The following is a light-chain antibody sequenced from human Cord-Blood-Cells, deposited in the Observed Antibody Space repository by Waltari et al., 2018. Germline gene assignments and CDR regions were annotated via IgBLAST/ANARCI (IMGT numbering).Light chain of an antibody. CDR1: SSDVGSYNL. CDR3: CSYAGSSTFVV. CDR2: EVS. Sequence: QSALTQPASVSGSPGQSITISCTGTSSDVGSYNLVSWYQQHPGKAPKLIIYEVSKLPSGVSNRFSGSKAVNTASLTISGLQAEDEADYYCCSYAGSSTFVVFGGGTKLTVL. J-gene: IGLJ2*01. V-gene: IGLV2-23*02.